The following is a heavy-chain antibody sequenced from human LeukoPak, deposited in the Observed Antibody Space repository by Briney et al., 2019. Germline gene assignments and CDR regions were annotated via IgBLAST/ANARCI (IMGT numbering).Heavy chain of an antibody. J-gene: IGHJ4*02. D-gene: IGHD3/OR15-3a*01. CDR3: AGLRGY. CDR1: GGTFSGYY. CDR2: INHSGST. V-gene: IGHV4-34*08. Sequence: SETLSLTCAVYGGTFSGYYWSWIRQPPGEGLEWIGEINHSGSTNYNPSLKSRVTISVDTSKNQFSLKLSSVTAADTAVYYCAGLRGYWGQGTLVTVSS.